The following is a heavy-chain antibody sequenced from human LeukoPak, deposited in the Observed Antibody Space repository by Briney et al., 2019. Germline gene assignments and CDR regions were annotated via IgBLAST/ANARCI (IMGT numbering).Heavy chain of an antibody. J-gene: IGHJ6*03. Sequence: PGGSLRLSCAASGFTFSSYGMHWVRQAPGKGLEWVAFIRYDGSNKYYADSVKGRFTISRDNSKNTLYLQMNSLRAEDTAVYYCAKEGCSSTSCYLDPNLYYYYYMDVWGKGTTVTVSS. CDR2: IRYDGSNK. D-gene: IGHD2-2*01. CDR1: GFTFSSYG. V-gene: IGHV3-30*02. CDR3: AKEGCSSTSCYLDPNLYYYYYMDV.